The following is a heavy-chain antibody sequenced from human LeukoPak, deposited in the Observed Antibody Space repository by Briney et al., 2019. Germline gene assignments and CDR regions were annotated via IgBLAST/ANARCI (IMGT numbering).Heavy chain of an antibody. D-gene: IGHD2-21*01. V-gene: IGHV7-4-1*02. Sequence: ASVKVSCKASGYTFTSYAMNWVRQAPGQGLEWMGWINTNTGNPTYAQGFTGRFVFSLDTSVSTAYLQISSLKAEDTAVYYCARAGLSYYYYGMDVWGQGTTVTVSS. J-gene: IGHJ6*02. CDR3: ARAGLSYYYYGMDV. CDR2: INTNTGNP. CDR1: GYTFTSYA.